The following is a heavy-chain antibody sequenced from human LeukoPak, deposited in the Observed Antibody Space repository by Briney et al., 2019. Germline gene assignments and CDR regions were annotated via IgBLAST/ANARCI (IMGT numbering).Heavy chain of an antibody. Sequence: GSLRLSCTASGFAFSTYGMHWVRQTPGGGLEWVALISFDGSNTFHAESVKGRLTISRDNSNNTLYLQMDNLRPDDTAVYYCVKDLLSGIVVATMGHLDFWGQGTLVTVSS. J-gene: IGHJ4*02. D-gene: IGHD5-12*01. CDR2: ISFDGSNT. V-gene: IGHV3-30*18. CDR1: GFAFSTYG. CDR3: VKDLLSGIVVATMGHLDF.